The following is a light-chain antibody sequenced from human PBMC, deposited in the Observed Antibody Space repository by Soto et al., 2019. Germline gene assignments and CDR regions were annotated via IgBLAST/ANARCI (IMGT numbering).Light chain of an antibody. CDR2: GAS. CDR3: QQSSTTPPT. V-gene: IGKV1-39*01. Sequence: DIQMTQSPSSLSASVGDRVTITCRARHSIGTYLSRYQQKPGKAPKLLIYGASNLQSGVPSRFSASGSGTDFTLTIISLQPEDFATYYCQQSSTTPPTFGQGTKLEIK. J-gene: IGKJ2*01. CDR1: HSIGTY.